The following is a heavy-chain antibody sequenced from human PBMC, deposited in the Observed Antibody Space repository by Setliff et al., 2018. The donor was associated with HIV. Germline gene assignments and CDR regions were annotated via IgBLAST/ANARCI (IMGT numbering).Heavy chain of an antibody. CDR1: GGSLNSYY. CDR2: IFINGQT. D-gene: IGHD5-18*01. Sequence: PSETLSLTCSVSGGSLNSYYWSWIRQSGGRELEWIGRIFINGQTNYNPSLKSRLTMSVDKSKNQFSLRLKSVTAADSAVYYCARERRWLQDYYYYIDVWGNGTTVTVSS. V-gene: IGHV4-4*07. J-gene: IGHJ6*03. CDR3: ARERRWLQDYYYYIDV.